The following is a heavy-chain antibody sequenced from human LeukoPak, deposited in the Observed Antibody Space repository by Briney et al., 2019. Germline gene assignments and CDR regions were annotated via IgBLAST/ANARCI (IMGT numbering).Heavy chain of an antibody. CDR3: ARSQGGYSSGPPYYYYYGMDV. CDR1: GFTFSSYG. J-gene: IGHJ6*02. Sequence: PGGSLRLSCAASGFTFSSYGMHWVRQAPGKGLEWVAVIWYDGSNKYYADSVKGQFTVSRDNSKNTLYLQMNSLRAEDTAVYYCARSQGGYSSGPPYYYYYGMDVWGQGTTVTVSS. V-gene: IGHV3-33*01. CDR2: IWYDGSNK. D-gene: IGHD6-19*01.